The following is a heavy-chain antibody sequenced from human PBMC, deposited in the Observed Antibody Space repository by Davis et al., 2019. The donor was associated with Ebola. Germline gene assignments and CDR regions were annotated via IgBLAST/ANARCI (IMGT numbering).Heavy chain of an antibody. J-gene: IGHJ6*02. CDR2: IKQDGSEK. Sequence: GGSLRLSCAASGFTFSSYWMGWVRQAPGKGLEWVANIKQDGSEKYYVDSVKGRFTISRDNAKNSLYLQMNSLRAEDTAVYYCARAGVATIFNYYYGMDVWGQGTTVTVSS. V-gene: IGHV3-7*01. CDR1: GFTFSSYW. CDR3: ARAGVATIFNYYYGMDV. D-gene: IGHD5-12*01.